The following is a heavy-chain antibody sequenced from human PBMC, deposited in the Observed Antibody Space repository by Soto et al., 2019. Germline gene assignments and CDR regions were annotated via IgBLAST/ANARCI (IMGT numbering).Heavy chain of an antibody. V-gene: IGHV1-18*01. D-gene: IGHD6-13*01. Sequence: QVQLVQSGAEVKKPGASVKVSCKASGYTFTNYGIIWVRQAPGQGLEWMGWISAYNGNTNYAQKLQGRVTMTTDTSTRTAYMELRSLRSDDTAVYYCARDWYSSSRHHPDYWGQGTLVTVSS. CDR2: ISAYNGNT. CDR3: ARDWYSSSRHHPDY. CDR1: GYTFTNYG. J-gene: IGHJ4*02.